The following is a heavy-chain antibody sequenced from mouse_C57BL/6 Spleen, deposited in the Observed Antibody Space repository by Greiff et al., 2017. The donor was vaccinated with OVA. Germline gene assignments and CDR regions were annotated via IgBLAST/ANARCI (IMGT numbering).Heavy chain of an antibody. CDR2: INYDGSST. CDR1: GFTFSDYY. V-gene: IGHV5-16*01. CDR3: ARVDSSGPFDY. D-gene: IGHD3-2*02. Sequence: EVQLVESEGGLVQPGSSMKLSCTASGFTFSDYYMAWVRQVPEKGLEWVANINYDGSSTYYLDSLKSRFIISRDNAKNIIYLQMSSLKSEDTATYYFARVDSSGPFDYWGKGTTLTVSS. J-gene: IGHJ2*01.